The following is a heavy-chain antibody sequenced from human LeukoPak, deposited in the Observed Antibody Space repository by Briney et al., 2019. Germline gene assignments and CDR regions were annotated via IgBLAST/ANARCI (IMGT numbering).Heavy chain of an antibody. CDR1: GFTFSSYW. Sequence: GGSLRLSCAASGFTFSSYWMYWVRQAPGKGLEWLSYISSSSTTIYYADSVKGRFTISRDNAKNSLYLQMNSLKAEDTAVYYCARNRFPITGTTNNYYYMDVWGKGTTVTVSS. CDR3: ARNRFPITGTTNNYYYMDV. D-gene: IGHD1-7*01. CDR2: ISSSSTTI. V-gene: IGHV3-48*04. J-gene: IGHJ6*03.